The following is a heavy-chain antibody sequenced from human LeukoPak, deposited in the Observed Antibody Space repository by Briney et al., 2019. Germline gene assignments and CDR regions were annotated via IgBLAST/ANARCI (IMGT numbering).Heavy chain of an antibody. Sequence: GGSLRLPCAASGFTFNSYAMSWVRQAPGKGLEWVSAISGDGGSTYYADSVKGRFTISRDNSKNTLYLQMNSLRAEDTAVYYCARDRALRGFDYWGQGTLVTVSS. D-gene: IGHD3-10*01. CDR1: GFTFNSYA. V-gene: IGHV3-23*01. J-gene: IGHJ4*02. CDR2: ISGDGGST. CDR3: ARDRALRGFDY.